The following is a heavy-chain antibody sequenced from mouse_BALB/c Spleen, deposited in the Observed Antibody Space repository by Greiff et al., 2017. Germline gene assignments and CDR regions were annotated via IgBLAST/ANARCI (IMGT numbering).Heavy chain of an antibody. J-gene: IGHJ2*01. V-gene: IGHV1-9*01. CDR3: ARRITTAHFDY. Sequence: VQLQQSGAELMKPGASVKISCKATGYTFSSYWIEWVKQRPGHGLEWIGEILPGSGSTNYNEKFKGKATFTADTSSNTAYMQLSSLTSEDSAVYYCARRITTAHFDYWGQGTTLTVSS. CDR1: GYTFSSYW. CDR2: ILPGSGST. D-gene: IGHD1-2*01.